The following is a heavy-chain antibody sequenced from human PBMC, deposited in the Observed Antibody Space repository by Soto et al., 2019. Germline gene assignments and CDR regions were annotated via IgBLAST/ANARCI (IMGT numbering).Heavy chain of an antibody. CDR1: GFILSDCA. CDR3: ARDLSWGSNWYYYMDV. V-gene: IGHV3-48*01. CDR2: ISSSSSVI. D-gene: IGHD7-27*01. Sequence: EVQLVESGGGLVQPGGSLRLSCATSGFILSDCAMNWVRQAPGKGLEWVSYISSSSSVIDYADSVKGRCTVSRDNASNSLYLQMKSLRAEDTAVYYCARDLSWGSNWYYYMDVWGKGTTVTVSS. J-gene: IGHJ6*03.